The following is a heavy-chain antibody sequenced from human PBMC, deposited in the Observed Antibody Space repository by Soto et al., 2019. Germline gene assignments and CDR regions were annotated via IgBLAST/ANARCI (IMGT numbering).Heavy chain of an antibody. V-gene: IGHV4-59*08. Sequence: SETLSLTCTVSGGSISPYYWSWIRQSPGKGLEWIGYIYYTGTTRYNPSLKSRVTILVYTSKNQFSLKLSSVTAADTAVYYCARLGGYYQALDTWGQGALVTVSS. CDR3: ARLGGYYQALDT. CDR1: GGSISPYY. CDR2: IYYTGTT. D-gene: IGHD3-22*01. J-gene: IGHJ5*02.